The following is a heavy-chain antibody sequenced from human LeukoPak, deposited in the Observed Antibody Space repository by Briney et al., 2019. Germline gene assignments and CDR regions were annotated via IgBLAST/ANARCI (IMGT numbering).Heavy chain of an antibody. J-gene: IGHJ4*02. CDR1: GFTFSNAW. CDR2: IKSKTDGGTT. V-gene: IGHV3-15*01. Sequence: GGSLRLSCAASGFTFSNAWMSWVRQAPGKGLEWVGRIKSKTDGGTTDYAAPVKGRFTISRDDSKNTLYLQMSSLKTEDTAVYYCTTYSGPYCSSTSCLWGHYFDYWGQGTLVTVSS. D-gene: IGHD2-2*01. CDR3: TTYSGPYCSSTSCLWGHYFDY.